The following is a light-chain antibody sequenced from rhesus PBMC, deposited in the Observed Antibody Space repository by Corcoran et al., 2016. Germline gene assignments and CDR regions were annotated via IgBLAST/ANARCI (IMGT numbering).Light chain of an antibody. J-gene: IGKJ2*01. CDR1: QSVSSS. Sequence: EIVLTQSPATLSLSPGERATLSCRASQSVSSSLAWYQQKPEQTPRLLIYVASSRARGIPARFSARGSGTDFTLTISSLEPEDFAVYYCQQYSNWPYSFGQGTKVEI. CDR2: VAS. V-gene: IGKV3-42*03. CDR3: QQYSNWPYS.